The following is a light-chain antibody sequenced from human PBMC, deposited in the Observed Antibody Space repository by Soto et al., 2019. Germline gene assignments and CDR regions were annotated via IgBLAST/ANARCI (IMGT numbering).Light chain of an antibody. CDR2: DAS. V-gene: IGKV3-11*01. J-gene: IGKJ5*01. Sequence: ILVTQSPATLSLTTGAGATLSCMASQSIDSYLAWYQQTPGQAPRLLSYDASTRATGIPARFSGRGSGTEFTLTISSLEPEDFEVYYCQQRSNWPLTFGQGTRLEIK. CDR3: QQRSNWPLT. CDR1: QSIDSY.